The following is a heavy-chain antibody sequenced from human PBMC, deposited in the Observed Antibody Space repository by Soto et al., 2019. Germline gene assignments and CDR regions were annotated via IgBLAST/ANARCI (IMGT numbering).Heavy chain of an antibody. J-gene: IGHJ4*02. Sequence: PAGSLTLSCAASGFTFGGSAMHWVRQASGKXLEWVGHIRSKTNSYETAYGEWVNGSFTISRHDSMNTDYLKMNSLKTEDTVVYFYTSVTDAVQWLVVPTDYNFDYWGQGTLVTVSS. CDR2: IRSKTNSYET. D-gene: IGHD6-19*01. V-gene: IGHV3-73*01. CDR3: TSVTDAVQWLVVPTDYNFDY. CDR1: GFTFGGSA.